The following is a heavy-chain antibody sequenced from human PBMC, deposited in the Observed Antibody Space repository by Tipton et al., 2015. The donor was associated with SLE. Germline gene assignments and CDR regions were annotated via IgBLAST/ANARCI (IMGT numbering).Heavy chain of an antibody. D-gene: IGHD6-13*01. V-gene: IGHV4-59*08. CDR3: ARRDSSSWSPIDF. Sequence: TLSLTCTVSGGSITNYYWSWIRQPPGKGLEWIGYVYFSGTTNYNPSLMSRVFISVDTSKNQLSLKMTSVTAADTAVYYCARRDSSSWSPIDFWGQGTLVTVSS. CDR1: GGSITNYY. CDR2: VYFSGTT. J-gene: IGHJ4*02.